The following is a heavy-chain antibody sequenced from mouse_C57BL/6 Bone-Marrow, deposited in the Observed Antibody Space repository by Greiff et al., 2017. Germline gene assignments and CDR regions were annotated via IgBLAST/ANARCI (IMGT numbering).Heavy chain of an antibody. CDR3: ARAYGSSYAYAMDY. Sequence: QVQLQQPGAELVKPGASVKLSCKASGYTFTSYWMHWVKQRPGQGLEWIGMIHPNSGSTNYNEKFKSKATLTVDKSSSTAYMQLSSLTSEYSAVYYCARAYGSSYAYAMDYWGQGTSVTVSS. V-gene: IGHV1-64*01. D-gene: IGHD1-1*01. CDR2: IHPNSGST. CDR1: GYTFTSYW. J-gene: IGHJ4*01.